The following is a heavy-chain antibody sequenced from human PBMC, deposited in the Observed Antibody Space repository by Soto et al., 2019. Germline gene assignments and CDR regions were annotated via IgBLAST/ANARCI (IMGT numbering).Heavy chain of an antibody. Sequence: SGPTLVNPTQTLTLTCTFSGFSLSTSGMCVSWIRQPPGKALEWLALIDWDDDKYYSTSLKTRLTISKDTSKNQVVLTMTNMDPVDTATYYCARIRYYDDSSGYYWFPYDWGKGTLVTVSS. D-gene: IGHD3-22*01. J-gene: IGHJ4*02. CDR1: GFSLSTSGMC. V-gene: IGHV2-70*01. CDR2: IDWDDDK. CDR3: ARIRYYDDSSGYYWFPYD.